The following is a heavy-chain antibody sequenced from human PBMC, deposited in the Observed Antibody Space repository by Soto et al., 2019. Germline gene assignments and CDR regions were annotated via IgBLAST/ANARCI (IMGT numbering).Heavy chain of an antibody. CDR1: GFTFSSYG. CDR2: ISYDGSNK. D-gene: IGHD4-17*01. CDR3: AKDGTVALFDY. V-gene: IGHV3-30*18. J-gene: IGHJ4*02. Sequence: QVQLVESGGGVVQPGRSLRLSCAASGFTFSSYGRHWVRQAPGKGLEWVAVISYDGSNKYYADSVKGRFTISRDNSKNTLYLQMNSLRAEDTAVYYCAKDGTVALFDYWGQGTLVTVSS.